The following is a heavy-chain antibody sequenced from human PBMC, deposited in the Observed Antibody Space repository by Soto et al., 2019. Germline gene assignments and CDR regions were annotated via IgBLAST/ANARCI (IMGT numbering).Heavy chain of an antibody. V-gene: IGHV3-66*01. J-gene: IGHJ4*02. Sequence: SLRLSCAASGFTVSSNYMSWVRQAPGKGLEWVSVIYSGGDTYYADSVKGRFTISRDNSKNTLFLQMNSLRTEDTAVYYCARDLTFLVRGGAFDYWGQGTLVTVSS. CDR1: GFTVSSNY. D-gene: IGHD6-6*01. CDR3: ARDLTFLVRGGAFDY. CDR2: IYSGGDT.